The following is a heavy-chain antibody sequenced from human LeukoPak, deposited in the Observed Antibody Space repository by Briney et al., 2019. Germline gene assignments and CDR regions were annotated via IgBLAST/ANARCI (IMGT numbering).Heavy chain of an antibody. J-gene: IGHJ4*02. CDR2: IYSGDSDT. D-gene: IGHD2-15*01. CDR3: ARREASANFDY. V-gene: IGHV5-51*01. Sequence: GESLKISCQGSGYRFSNFWIGWVRQMPGKGLEWMGIIYSGDSDTRYSPSFQGQVTISADRSVNTVYLQWDSLKASDTATYYCARREASANFDYWGQGTLVTVSS. CDR1: GYRFSNFW.